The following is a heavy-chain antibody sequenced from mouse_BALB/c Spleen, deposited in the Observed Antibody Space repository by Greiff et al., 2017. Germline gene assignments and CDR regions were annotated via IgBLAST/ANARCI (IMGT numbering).Heavy chain of an antibody. Sequence: EVQGVESGGGLVQPGGSRKLSCAASGFTFSSFGMHWVRQAPEKGLEWVAYISSGSSTIYYADTVKGRFTISRDNPKNTLFLQMTSLRSEDTAMYYCARREDYDVWDFDDWGAGTTVTVSS. J-gene: IGHJ1*01. CDR3: ARREDYDVWDFDD. V-gene: IGHV5-17*02. CDR1: GFTFSSFG. CDR2: ISSGSSTI. D-gene: IGHD2-4*01.